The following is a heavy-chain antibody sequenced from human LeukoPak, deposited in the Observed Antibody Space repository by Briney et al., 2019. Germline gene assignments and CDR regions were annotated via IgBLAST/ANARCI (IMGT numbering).Heavy chain of an antibody. Sequence: GGSLRLSCAASGFTFDDYGMSWVRQAPGKGLEWVSGTNWNGGSTGYADSVKGRFTISRDNAKNSLYLQMNSLRAEDTALYYCARDSVAARLFDYWGQGTLVTVSS. CDR3: ARDSVAARLFDY. J-gene: IGHJ4*02. V-gene: IGHV3-20*04. D-gene: IGHD6-6*01. CDR2: TNWNGGST. CDR1: GFTFDDYG.